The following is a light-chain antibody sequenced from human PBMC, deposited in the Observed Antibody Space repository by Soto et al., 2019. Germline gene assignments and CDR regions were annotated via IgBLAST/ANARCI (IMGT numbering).Light chain of an antibody. V-gene: IGKV3-20*01. J-gene: IGKJ1*01. Sequence: EIVLTQSPGTLSLSPGERVTLSCRASQSVSSSYLAWYQQIPGQAPRLLLYGASRRATGIPDRFSGSGSGTDFTLTISRLEPEDFALYYCQQHGSSPRTFGQGTKVEIK. CDR2: GAS. CDR3: QQHGSSPRT. CDR1: QSVSSSY.